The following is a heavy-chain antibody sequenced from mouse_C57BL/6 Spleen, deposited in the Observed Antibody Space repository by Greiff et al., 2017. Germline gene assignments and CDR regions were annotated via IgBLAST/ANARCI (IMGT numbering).Heavy chain of an antibody. CDR1: GFSLSTFGMG. V-gene: IGHV8-8*01. J-gene: IGHJ1*03. D-gene: IGHD1-1*01. Sequence: QVTLKVSGPGILQPSQTLSLTCSFSGFSLSTFGMGVGRIRQPPGKGLEWLAHIWWDDAKYYNPALKSRLTISKDTSKNPVFLMIANVDTADTATYSCARIPPYYGSSYRYFDVWGTGTTVTVSA. CDR3: ARIPPYYGSSYRYFDV. CDR2: IWWDDAK.